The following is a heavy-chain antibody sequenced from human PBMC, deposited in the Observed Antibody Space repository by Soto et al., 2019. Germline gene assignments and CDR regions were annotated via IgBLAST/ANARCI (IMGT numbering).Heavy chain of an antibody. CDR2: IYYSGST. CDR1: GGSTSSYY. J-gene: IGHJ5*02. CDR3: ARACGGDCYSNWFDP. D-gene: IGHD2-21*02. Sequence: SETLSLTCTVSGGSTSSYYWSWIRQPPGKGLEWIGYIYYSGSTNYNPSLKSRVTISVDTSKNQFSLKLSSVTAADTAVYYCARACGGDCYSNWFDPWGQGTLVTVSS. V-gene: IGHV4-59*01.